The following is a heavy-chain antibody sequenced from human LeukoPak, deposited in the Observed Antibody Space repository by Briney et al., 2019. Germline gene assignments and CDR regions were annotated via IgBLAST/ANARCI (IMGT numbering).Heavy chain of an antibody. V-gene: IGHV4-34*01. J-gene: IGHJ4*02. CDR2: INHSGST. Sequence: PSETLSLTCAVYGGSFSGYYWSWIRQPPGKGLEWIGEINHSGSTSYNPSLKSRVTISVDTSKNQFSLKLSSVTAADTAVYYCARGMIVVPAAIHFDYWGQGTLVTVSS. D-gene: IGHD2-2*01. CDR3: ARGMIVVPAAIHFDY. CDR1: GGSFSGYY.